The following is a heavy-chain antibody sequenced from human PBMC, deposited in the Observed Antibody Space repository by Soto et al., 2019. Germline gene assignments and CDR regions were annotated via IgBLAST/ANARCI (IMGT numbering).Heavy chain of an antibody. D-gene: IGHD6-13*01. V-gene: IGHV4-39*01. J-gene: IGHJ5*02. CDR1: GGSLSSSRSY. CDR3: ARQAAAPGIDLWFDP. Sequence: TSETLSLTCAVSGGSLSSSRSYWAWFRQPPGKELEWIANIFYAGNTYYNPSLKSRVTVSVDTSKNQFSLKLDSVTAADTAVYYCARQAAAPGIDLWFDPWGQGTLVTVSS. CDR2: IFYAGNT.